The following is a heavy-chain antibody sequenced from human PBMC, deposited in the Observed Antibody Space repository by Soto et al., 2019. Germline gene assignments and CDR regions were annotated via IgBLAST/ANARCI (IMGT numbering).Heavy chain of an antibody. Sequence: PSETLSLTCAVYGGSFSGYYWSWIRQPPGKGLEWIGEINHSGSTNYNPSLKSRVTISVDTSKNQFSLKLTSVTAADTAVYYCARGPITTNPRFDPWGRGTLVTVSS. J-gene: IGHJ5*02. CDR3: ARGPITTNPRFDP. CDR2: INHSGST. D-gene: IGHD3-22*01. V-gene: IGHV4-34*01. CDR1: GGSFSGYY.